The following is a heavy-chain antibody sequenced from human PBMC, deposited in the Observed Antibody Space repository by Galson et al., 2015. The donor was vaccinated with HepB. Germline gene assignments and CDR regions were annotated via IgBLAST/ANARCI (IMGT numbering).Heavy chain of an antibody. CDR3: ARVVIVGATNYFDY. CDR1: GFTVSSNY. V-gene: IGHV3-66*02. J-gene: IGHJ4*02. D-gene: IGHD1-26*01. CDR2: IYSGGST. Sequence: SLRLSCAASGFTVSSNYMSWVRQAPGKGLEWVSVIYSGGSTYYADSVKGRFTISRDNSKNTLYLQMNSLRAEDTAVYYCARVVIVGATNYFDYWGQGTLVTVSS.